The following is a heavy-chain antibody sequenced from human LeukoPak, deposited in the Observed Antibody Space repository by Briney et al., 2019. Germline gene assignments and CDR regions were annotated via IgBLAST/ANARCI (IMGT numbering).Heavy chain of an antibody. D-gene: IGHD2-2*02. CDR2: IYSSGYT. Sequence: PSETLSLSCAVSGGSITSGTYCWAWLCHRPGMGLEGIGYIYSSGYTQYTPSLRSRVTMSVDTSKSQFSLKLSSVTAADTAVYYCATGRNGVVPAPILGVGPWAYYYSMDVWGKGTTVTVSS. CDR1: GGSITSGTYC. V-gene: IGHV4-31*02. J-gene: IGHJ6*03. CDR3: ATGRNGVVPAPILGVGPWAYYYSMDV.